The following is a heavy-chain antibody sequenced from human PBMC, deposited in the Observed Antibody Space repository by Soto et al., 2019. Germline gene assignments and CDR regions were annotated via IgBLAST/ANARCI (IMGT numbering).Heavy chain of an antibody. CDR2: ISSSSDTI. CDR1: GITFTNYN. V-gene: IGHV3-48*01. Sequence: EVQLVESGGGLVQPGGSLRLSCAASGITFTNYNRNWVRQPPGKGLEWFSYISSSSDTIYYADSVKGRFTISRDNAKNSLYLQMNSLRAEDTAVYYCAYGDYYALDVWGQGTTVTVSS. CDR3: AYGDYYALDV. J-gene: IGHJ6*02. D-gene: IGHD3-10*01.